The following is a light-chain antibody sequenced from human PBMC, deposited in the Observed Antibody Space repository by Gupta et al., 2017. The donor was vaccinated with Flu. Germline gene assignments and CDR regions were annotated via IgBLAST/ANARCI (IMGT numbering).Light chain of an antibody. CDR3: QQRSNWPPWT. J-gene: IGKJ1*01. V-gene: IGKV3-11*01. CDR1: QRVSSY. Sequence: EIVLTQSPATLSLSPGERATLSCRASQRVSSYLAWYQQKPGQAPRLLIYDASNRATGIPARFSGSGYGTDFTLTISSREPEDFAVYYCQQRSNWPPWTFGQGTKVEIK. CDR2: DAS.